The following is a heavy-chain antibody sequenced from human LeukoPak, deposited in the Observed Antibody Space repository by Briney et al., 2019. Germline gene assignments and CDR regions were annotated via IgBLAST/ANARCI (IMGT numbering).Heavy chain of an antibody. Sequence: ASVKVSCKASEYTFTAYYMHWVRQAPGQGLESMGWINPSSGGTNYAQKFQGRVTMTRDTSISTVYMELSSLRSDDTAVYFCARASLIPVAEKLPFEYWGQGTLVTVSS. CDR2: INPSSGGT. D-gene: IGHD6-19*01. CDR1: EYTFTAYY. V-gene: IGHV1-2*02. CDR3: ARASLIPVAEKLPFEY. J-gene: IGHJ4*02.